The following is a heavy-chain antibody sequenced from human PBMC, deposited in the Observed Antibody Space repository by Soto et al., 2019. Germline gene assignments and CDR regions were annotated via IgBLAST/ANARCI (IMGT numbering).Heavy chain of an antibody. CDR2: INGDGSST. J-gene: IGHJ4*02. V-gene: IGHV3-74*01. CDR1: GFTFTTYW. CDR3: TRGQRASSTGTWAH. Sequence: GGSLRLSCAASGFTFTTYWMHWVRQVPGKGLVWVSRINGDGSSTTYADSVKGRFTISRDNAKNTLYLQMNSLRAEDTAVYYCTRGQRASSTGTWAHWGQGPLVTVYS. D-gene: IGHD1-1*01.